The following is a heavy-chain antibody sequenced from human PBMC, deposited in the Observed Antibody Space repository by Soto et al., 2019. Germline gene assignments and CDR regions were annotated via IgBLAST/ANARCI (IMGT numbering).Heavy chain of an antibody. D-gene: IGHD2-15*01. V-gene: IGHV1-18*01. CDR3: ARGRAPGYCSGGSCYPYWYFDL. CDR2: ISAYNGNT. CDR1: GYTFTSYG. J-gene: IGHJ2*01. Sequence: QVQLVQSGAEAKKPGASVKVSCKASGYTFTSYGISWVRQAPGQGLEWMGWISAYNGNTNYAQKLQGRVTMTTDKSTSTAYMELRSLRSDDTAVYYCARGRAPGYCSGGSCYPYWYFDLWGRGTLVTVSS.